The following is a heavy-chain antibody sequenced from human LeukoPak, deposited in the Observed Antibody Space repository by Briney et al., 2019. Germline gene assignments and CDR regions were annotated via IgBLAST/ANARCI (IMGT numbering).Heavy chain of an antibody. J-gene: IGHJ3*02. CDR2: ISWNGGTI. CDR1: GFTFDDYA. CDR3: AKADTAMVTSAFDI. D-gene: IGHD5-18*01. Sequence: GGSLRLSCAASGFTFDDYAMHWVRQAPGKGLEWVSGISWNGGTIGYADSVKGRFTISRDNAKSSLYLQMNSLRAEDMALYYCAKADTAMVTSAFDIWGQGTMVTVSS. V-gene: IGHV3-9*03.